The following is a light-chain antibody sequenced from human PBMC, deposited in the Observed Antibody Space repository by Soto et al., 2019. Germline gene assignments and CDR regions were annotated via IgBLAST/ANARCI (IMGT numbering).Light chain of an antibody. CDR1: QSIRSW. CDR3: QQYDSYPRA. Sequence: DIQMTQSPPTLSASVGDRVTITCRASQSIRSWLAWYQQKPGKAPKLMIYKASNLESGVPSRFSGSASGTESAQTIIGMQPDDFATYYCQQYDSYPRAFGPGTKVYMK. CDR2: KAS. V-gene: IGKV1-5*03. J-gene: IGKJ3*01.